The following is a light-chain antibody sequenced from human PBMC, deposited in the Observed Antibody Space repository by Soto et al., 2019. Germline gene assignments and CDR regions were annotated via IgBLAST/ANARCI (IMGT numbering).Light chain of an antibody. Sequence: DIQMTQSPSSLSASVGDRVTITCQERQAINNYLNWYQQKPGKAPKLLIYDASNLETGVTSRFRGGGSGTDFTFTISSLQPEDTATYYCQRYDNRVPSTVGQGTRLEIK. CDR3: QRYDNRVPST. V-gene: IGKV1-33*01. J-gene: IGKJ5*01. CDR2: DAS. CDR1: QAINNY.